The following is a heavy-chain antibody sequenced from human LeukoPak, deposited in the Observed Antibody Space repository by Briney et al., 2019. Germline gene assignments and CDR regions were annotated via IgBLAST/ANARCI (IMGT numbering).Heavy chain of an antibody. CDR1: GYSFSTYG. CDR2: ISADNGNT. Sequence: ASVKVSCKASGYSFSTYGISWVRQAPGQGLEWMGWISADNGNTNYAQKFQGRVTMTTDTSTSTVYMELRSLRSDDTAVYYCARGGYYYDSSGYYSEIPRSFWFDPWGQGTLVTVSS. D-gene: IGHD3-22*01. J-gene: IGHJ5*02. V-gene: IGHV1-18*01. CDR3: ARGGYYYDSSGYYSEIPRSFWFDP.